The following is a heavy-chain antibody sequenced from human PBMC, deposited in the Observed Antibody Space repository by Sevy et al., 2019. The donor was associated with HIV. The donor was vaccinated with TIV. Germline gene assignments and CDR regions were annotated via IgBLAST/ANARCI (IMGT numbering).Heavy chain of an antibody. CDR3: ARDQGSSWYWFDP. V-gene: IGHV1-2*06. CDR1: GYTFTDYR. J-gene: IGHJ5*02. CDR2: INPNSGGT. Sequence: ASVKVSCKASGYTFTDYRIHWVRQAPGQGPEWMGRINPNSGGTNYAQKFQGRVTMTRDTSISTAYMELSRLRSDDTAVYYCARDQGSSWYWFDPWGQGTLVTVSS. D-gene: IGHD6-13*01.